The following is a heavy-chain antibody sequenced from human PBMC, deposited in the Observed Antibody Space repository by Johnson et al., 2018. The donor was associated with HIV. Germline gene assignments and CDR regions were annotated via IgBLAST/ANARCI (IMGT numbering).Heavy chain of an antibody. CDR2: ISDDGGQK. Sequence: QVQLVESGGGVVQPGRSLRLSCAASGFTFSSYAMDWVRQAPGKGLEWVAGISDDGGQKYHGDSVKGRVTISRDNSKNTLYMQINSLRAEAAALYYCAKEMGESEKEYWASNYYDFGRDIPGQDPRGVVGSFDMWGQGTMVTVSS. CDR1: GFTFSSYA. D-gene: IGHD3/OR15-3a*01. V-gene: IGHV3-30*18. CDR3: AKEMGESEKEYWASNYYDFGRDIPGQDPRGVVGSFDM. J-gene: IGHJ3*02.